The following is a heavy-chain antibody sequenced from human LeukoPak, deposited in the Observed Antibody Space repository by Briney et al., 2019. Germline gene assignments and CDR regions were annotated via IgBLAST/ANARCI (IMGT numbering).Heavy chain of an antibody. CDR1: GFTFDDYT. CDR3: AKDLRITFGPRG. V-gene: IGHV3-43*01. D-gene: IGHD3-16*01. CDR2: ISWDGGST. J-gene: IGHJ1*01. Sequence: GGSLRLSCAASGFTFDDYTMHWVRQAPGKGLEWVSLISWDGGSTYYADSVKGRFTISRDNSKNTLYLQMNSLRAEDTAVYYCAKDLRITFGPRGWGQGTLVTVSS.